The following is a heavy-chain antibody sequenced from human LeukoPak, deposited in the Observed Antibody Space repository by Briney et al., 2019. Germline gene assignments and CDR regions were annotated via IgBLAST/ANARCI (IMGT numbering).Heavy chain of an antibody. J-gene: IGHJ4*02. Sequence: GGSLRLSCAASGFTFSSNWMSWVRQAPGKGLEWVANINQYESEKYYVDSVKGRFTISRDNAKNSLYLQMNSLRVEDTAMYYCAMGDYFDYWGQGTLVTVSS. CDR2: INQYESEK. V-gene: IGHV3-7*01. CDR3: AMGDYFDY. CDR1: GFTFSSNW.